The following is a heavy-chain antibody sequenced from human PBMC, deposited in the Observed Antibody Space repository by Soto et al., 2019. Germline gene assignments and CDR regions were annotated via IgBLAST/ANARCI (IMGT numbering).Heavy chain of an antibody. Sequence: QVQLVQSGGGVVQPGRSLRLPCEASGFTFSSYSMNWVRQTPGKGLEWVAVVSYDGNRKYYADSVKGRFTISRENSKNTLYLQMDNLRIEDTAVYYCARGLVVTAKGWFDLWGQGTLVTVSP. CDR1: GFTFSSYS. J-gene: IGHJ5*02. V-gene: IGHV3-30-3*01. CDR3: ARGLVVTAKGWFDL. CDR2: VSYDGNRK. D-gene: IGHD2-21*02.